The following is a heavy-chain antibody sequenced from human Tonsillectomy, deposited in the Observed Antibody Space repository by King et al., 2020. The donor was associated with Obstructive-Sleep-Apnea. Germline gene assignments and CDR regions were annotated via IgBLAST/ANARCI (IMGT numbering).Heavy chain of an antibody. CDR3: AREVDFRDFQDAFDV. CDR1: GVAIKSYY. CDR2: ISHSGNT. D-gene: IGHD4-17*01. Sequence: VPLQESGPGLVKPSETLSLTCTVSGVAIKSYYWSWIRQPPGKGLEWIGRISHSGNTNYNSSLKSRVTLTVDTSKNQFSLRVNSVTAADTAVYYCAREVDFRDFQDAFDVWGRRTEVTVSS. V-gene: IGHV4-59*01. J-gene: IGHJ3*01.